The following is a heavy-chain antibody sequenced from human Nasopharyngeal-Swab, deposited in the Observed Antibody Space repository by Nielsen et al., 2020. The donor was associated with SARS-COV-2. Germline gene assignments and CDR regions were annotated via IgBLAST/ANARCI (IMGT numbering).Heavy chain of an antibody. V-gene: IGHV4-30-4*01. CDR2: IYYSGST. J-gene: IGHJ4*02. Sequence: WIRQPPGKVLEWIGYIYYSGSTYYNPSLKSRVTISVDTSKNQFSLKLSSVTAADTAVYYCAREGNCSGGSCYSYFDYWGQGTLVTVSS. CDR3: AREGNCSGGSCYSYFDY. D-gene: IGHD2-15*01.